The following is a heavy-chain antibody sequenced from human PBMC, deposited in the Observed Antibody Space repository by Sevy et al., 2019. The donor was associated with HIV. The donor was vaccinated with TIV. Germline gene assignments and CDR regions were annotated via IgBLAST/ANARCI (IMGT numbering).Heavy chain of an antibody. CDR2: FDPEDGEP. CDR1: GYTLTGLS. CDR3: ATTKDYYESSGGPCDY. V-gene: IGHV1-24*01. D-gene: IGHD3-22*01. Sequence: ASVKVSCKVSGYTLTGLSMHWVRQAPGKGLEWMGSFDPEDGEPNYAQNFQGRVTMTEDTSTDTAYMELSSLRSEDTAVDFCATTKDYYESSGGPCDYWGQGTLVTVSS. J-gene: IGHJ4*02.